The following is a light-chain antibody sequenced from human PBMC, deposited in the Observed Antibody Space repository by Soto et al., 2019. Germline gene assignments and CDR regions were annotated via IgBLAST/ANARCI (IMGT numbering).Light chain of an antibody. CDR3: QQYHNWPPQYT. V-gene: IGKV3-15*01. Sequence: EIVLTQSPATLCLSPGERATLSCRASQTVSSNLAWYQQKPGQAPRLLIHGASTRATGVPARFSGGGSGTEFTLTISSLQSEDFAVYYCQQYHNWPPQYTFGQGTKLQIK. CDR1: QTVSSN. J-gene: IGKJ2*01. CDR2: GAS.